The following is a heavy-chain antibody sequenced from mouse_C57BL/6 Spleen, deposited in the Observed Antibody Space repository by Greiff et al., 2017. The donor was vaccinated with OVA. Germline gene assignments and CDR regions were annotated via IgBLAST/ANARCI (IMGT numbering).Heavy chain of an antibody. CDR2: ISSGGSYT. V-gene: IGHV5-6*01. J-gene: IGHJ2*01. Sequence: EVHLVESGGDLVKPGGSLKLSCAASGFTFSSYGMSWVRQTPDQRLEWVATISSGGSYTYYPDSVKGRVTISRDNAKNTLYLQRSSLKSEDTAMYYCARPYGNYYFDYWGQGTTLTVSS. D-gene: IGHD2-1*01. CDR3: ARPYGNYYFDY. CDR1: GFTFSSYG.